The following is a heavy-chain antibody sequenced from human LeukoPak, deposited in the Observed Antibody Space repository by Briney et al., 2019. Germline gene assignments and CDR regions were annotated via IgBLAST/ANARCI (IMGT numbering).Heavy chain of an antibody. CDR1: GFTFSSYS. V-gene: IGHV3-48*01. CDR2: ISSSSSTI. J-gene: IGHJ4*02. CDR3: ARDFDYDFWSGYSVTPSMGYSDY. D-gene: IGHD3-3*01. Sequence: PGGSLRLSCAASGFTFSSYSMNWVRQAPGKGLEWFSYISSSSSTIYYADSVKGRFTISRDNAKNSLYPQMNSLGAEDTAVYYCARDFDYDFWSGYSVTPSMGYSDYWGQGTLVTVSS.